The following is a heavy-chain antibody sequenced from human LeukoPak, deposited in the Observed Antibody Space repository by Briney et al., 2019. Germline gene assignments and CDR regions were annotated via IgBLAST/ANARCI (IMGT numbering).Heavy chain of an antibody. Sequence: GRSLKLSCAASGCSLRSYSMHWVRQAPGKGLEWLAVITYDGKVQHYTDSVKGQFTVSRDNSKKTPYLQMISLKLEDTAFYYCAKEERVGATYYLDAWGRGTLVTVSS. CDR2: ITYDGKVQ. J-gene: IGHJ4*02. CDR3: AKEERVGATYYLDA. V-gene: IGHV3-30*04. CDR1: GCSLRSYS. D-gene: IGHD1-26*01.